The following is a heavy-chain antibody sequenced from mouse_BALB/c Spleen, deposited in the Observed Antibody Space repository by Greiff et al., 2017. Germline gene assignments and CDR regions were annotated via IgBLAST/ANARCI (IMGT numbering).Heavy chain of an antibody. CDR1: GFTFSDYY. J-gene: IGHJ3*01. D-gene: IGHD2-10*02. CDR3: ARDRYGNYEFAY. Sequence: EVKLMESGGGLVKPGGSLKLSCAASGFTFSDYYMYWVRQTPEKRLEWVATISDGGSYTYYPDSVKGRFTISRDNAKNNLYLQMSSLKSEDTAMYYCARDRYGNYEFAYWGQGTLVTVSA. V-gene: IGHV5-4*02. CDR2: ISDGGSYT.